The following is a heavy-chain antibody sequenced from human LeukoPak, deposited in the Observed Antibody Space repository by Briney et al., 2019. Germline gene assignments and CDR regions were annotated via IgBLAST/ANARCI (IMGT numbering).Heavy chain of an antibody. D-gene: IGHD3-10*01. CDR1: GYTFTSYY. V-gene: IGHV1-46*01. CDR3: ARVSRGVIISGQEPNWFDP. CDR2: INPSGGST. J-gene: IGHJ5*02. Sequence: GASVKVSCKASGYTFTSYYMHWVRQAPGQGLEWMGIINPSGGSTSYAQKFQGRVTMTRDMSTSTVYMELSSLRSEDTAVYYCARVSRGVIISGQEPNWFDPWGQGTLVTVSS.